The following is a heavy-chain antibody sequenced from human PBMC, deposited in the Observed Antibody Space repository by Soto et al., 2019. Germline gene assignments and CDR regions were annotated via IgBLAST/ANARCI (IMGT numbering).Heavy chain of an antibody. J-gene: IGHJ6*02. CDR2: ISAYNGNT. CDR1: GYTFTSYG. CDR3: ARDNPYYYDSSGYYNYYYGMDV. Sequence: ASVKVSCKASGYTFTSYGISWVRQAPGQGLEWMGWISAYNGNTNYAQKLQGRVTMTTDTSTSTADMELRSLRSDDTAVYYCARDNPYYYDSSGYYNYYYGMDVWGQGTTVTVSS. V-gene: IGHV1-18*01. D-gene: IGHD3-22*01.